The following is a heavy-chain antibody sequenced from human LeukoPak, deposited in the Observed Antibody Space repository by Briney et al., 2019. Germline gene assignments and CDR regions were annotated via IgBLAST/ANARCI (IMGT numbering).Heavy chain of an antibody. CDR3: ARDSRSGWGNWFDP. J-gene: IGHJ5*02. V-gene: IGHV4-39*07. D-gene: IGHD6-19*01. CDR2: IYYRGST. CDR1: GGSISSTIYY. Sequence: SETLSLTCTVSGGSISSTIYYWGWIRQPPGKGLEWIGSIYYRGSTYYNPSLKNRVAISVDTSKNQFSLKLSSVTAADTAVYYCARDSRSGWGNWFDPWGQGTLVTVSS.